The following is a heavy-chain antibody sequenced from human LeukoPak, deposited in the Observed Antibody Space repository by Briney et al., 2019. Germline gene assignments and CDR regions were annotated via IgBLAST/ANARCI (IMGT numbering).Heavy chain of an antibody. CDR1: GGTFSSYA. D-gene: IGHD6-13*01. V-gene: IGHV1-69*04. CDR2: IIPILGIA. Sequence: ASVKVSCKASGGTFSSYAISWVRQAPGQGLEWMGRIIPILGIANYAQKFQGRVTITADKSTSTAYMELSSLRSEDTAVYYCAGDDVAAAAREFDYWGQGTLVTVSS. J-gene: IGHJ4*02. CDR3: AGDDVAAAAREFDY.